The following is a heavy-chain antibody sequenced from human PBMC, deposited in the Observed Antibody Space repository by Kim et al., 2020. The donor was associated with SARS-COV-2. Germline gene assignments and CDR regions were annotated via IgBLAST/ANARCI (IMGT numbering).Heavy chain of an antibody. J-gene: IGHJ4*02. CDR2: ISYDGSNQ. D-gene: IGHD6-6*01. V-gene: IGHV3-30*18. CDR1: EFTFSSYG. Sequence: GGSLRLSCAASEFTFSSYGMHWVRQAPGKGLEWVAVISYDGSNQYYVDSVKGRFTISRDNSKNTLYLQMNSLRTEDTAVYYCAKDRWQLTYFFDYWGQGIRVTVSS. CDR3: AKDRWQLTYFFDY.